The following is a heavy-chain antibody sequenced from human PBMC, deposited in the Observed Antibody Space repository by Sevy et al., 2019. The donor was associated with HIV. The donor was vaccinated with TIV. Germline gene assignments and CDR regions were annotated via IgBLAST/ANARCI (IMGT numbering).Heavy chain of an antibody. J-gene: IGHJ4*02. D-gene: IGHD1-26*01. CDR1: GFTFRDYP. CDR3: AREHAGSFSDF. V-gene: IGHV3-48*02. Sequence: GGSLRLSCAASGFTFRDYPMNWIRQAPGKGLEWLSYISRASDSIYYAGSVMGRFTVSRGNAKKSLYLQMDRLSDEDTAIYYCAREHAGSFSDFWGQGTLVTVSS. CDR2: ISRASDSI.